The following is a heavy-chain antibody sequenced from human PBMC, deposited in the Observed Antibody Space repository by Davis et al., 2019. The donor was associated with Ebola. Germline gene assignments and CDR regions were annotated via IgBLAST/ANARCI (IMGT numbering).Heavy chain of an antibody. CDR3: ARDTVTTAIDI. Sequence: SVKVSCKASGYSFTDDGISWVRQAPGQGLEWMGGIIPIFGTANYAQKFQGRVTITADESTSTAYMELSSLRSEDTAVYYCARDTVTTAIDIWGQGTMVTVSS. V-gene: IGHV1-69*13. CDR1: GYSFTDDG. D-gene: IGHD4-17*01. J-gene: IGHJ3*02. CDR2: IIPIFGTA.